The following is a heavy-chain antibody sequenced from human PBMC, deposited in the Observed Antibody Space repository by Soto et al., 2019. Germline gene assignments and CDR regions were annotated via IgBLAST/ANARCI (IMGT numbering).Heavy chain of an antibody. D-gene: IGHD3-22*01. J-gene: IGHJ4*02. CDR1: GGSISSGDYY. CDR3: ARNTHYDSSGYYDYYFDY. V-gene: IGHV4-30-4*01. CDR2: IYYSGST. Sequence: LSLTCTVSGGSISSGDYYWSWIRQPPGKGLEWIGYIYYSGSTYYNPSLKSRVTISVDTSKNQFSLKLSSVTAADTAVYYCARNTHYDSSGYYDYYFDYWGQGTLVTVSS.